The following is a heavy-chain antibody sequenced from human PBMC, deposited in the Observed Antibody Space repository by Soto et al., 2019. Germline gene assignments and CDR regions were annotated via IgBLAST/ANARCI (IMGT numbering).Heavy chain of an antibody. J-gene: IGHJ4*02. Sequence: VQLVESGGGVVQPGRSLRLSCAASGFTFSTYGMHWVRQAPGKGLEWVAVISYDGGNKYYADSVKGRFTSSRDNSKSTLYLQMNSLRAEDTAVYYCAKDRDPYGAVYYFDYWGQGTLVTVSS. CDR3: AKDRDPYGAVYYFDY. CDR2: ISYDGGNK. V-gene: IGHV3-30*18. CDR1: GFTFSTYG. D-gene: IGHD3-10*01.